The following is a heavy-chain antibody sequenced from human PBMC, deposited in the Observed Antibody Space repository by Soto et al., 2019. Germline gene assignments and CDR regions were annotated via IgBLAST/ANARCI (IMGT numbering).Heavy chain of an antibody. J-gene: IGHJ6*02. Sequence: GGSLRLSCAASGFTFSTYPMSWVRQAPGKGLEWVSGISGSGISPYYTDSVKGRFTISRDNSKNTGFLQMNSLGDEDTAVYYCVKPPVITASYYYYDMDVWGQGTTVTLSS. CDR2: ISGSGISP. CDR1: GFTFSTYP. CDR3: VKPPVITASYYYYDMDV. V-gene: IGHV3-23*01.